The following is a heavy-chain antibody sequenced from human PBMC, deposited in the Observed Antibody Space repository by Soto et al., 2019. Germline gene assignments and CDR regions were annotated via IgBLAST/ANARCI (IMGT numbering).Heavy chain of an antibody. D-gene: IGHD6-13*01. CDR3: ATRMYSTSWYYFVS. CDR2: IGGGSGST. Sequence: GGSLRLSCAASGFTFTNYALSWVRQAPGKGLEWVSTIGGGSGSTSYADSVKGRFSISRENSKNTLYLQMSSLRAEDTALYYCATRMYSTSWYYFVSWGQGTLVTVSS. J-gene: IGHJ4*02. V-gene: IGHV3-23*01. CDR1: GFTFTNYA.